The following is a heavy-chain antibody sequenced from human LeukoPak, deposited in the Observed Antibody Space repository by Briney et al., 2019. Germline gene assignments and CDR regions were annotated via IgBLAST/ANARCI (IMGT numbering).Heavy chain of an antibody. D-gene: IGHD2/OR15-2a*01. CDR1: GCAFTSYG. Sequence: ASVKVSCKASGCAFTSYGISWVGQAPGQGLEWMGWISAYNGNTNYAQKLQGRVTMTTDTSTSTAYMELRSLTSDDTAVYYCARDRGRTYGSMSIGYWGQRTLVTVSS. V-gene: IGHV1-18*01. CDR3: ARDRGRTYGSMSIGY. CDR2: ISAYNGNT. J-gene: IGHJ4*02.